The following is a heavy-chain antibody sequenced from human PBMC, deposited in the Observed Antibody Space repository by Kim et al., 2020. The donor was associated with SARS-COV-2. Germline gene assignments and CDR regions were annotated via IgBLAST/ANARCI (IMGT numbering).Heavy chain of an antibody. CDR1: GGSFSGYY. D-gene: IGHD6-13*01. Sequence: SETLSLTCAVYGGSFSGYYWSWIRQPPGKGLEWIGEINHSGSTNYNPSLKSRVTISVDTSKNQFSLKLSSVTAADTAVYYCASRTAAGPPPTNWFDPWGQGTLVTVSS. V-gene: IGHV4-34*01. J-gene: IGHJ5*02. CDR3: ASRTAAGPPPTNWFDP. CDR2: INHSGST.